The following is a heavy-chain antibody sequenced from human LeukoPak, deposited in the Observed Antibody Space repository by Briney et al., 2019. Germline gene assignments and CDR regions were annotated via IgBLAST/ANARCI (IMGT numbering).Heavy chain of an antibody. D-gene: IGHD6-13*01. Sequence: PGGSLRLSCAASGFTLSNHWMVWIRQAPGKGLEWVSYISSSGSTIYYADSVKGRFTISRDNAENSLYLQMNSLRAEDTAVYYCARDQTQQDAFDIWGQGTMVTVSS. CDR3: ARDQTQQDAFDI. CDR2: ISSSGSTI. CDR1: GFTLSNHW. V-gene: IGHV3-11*04. J-gene: IGHJ3*02.